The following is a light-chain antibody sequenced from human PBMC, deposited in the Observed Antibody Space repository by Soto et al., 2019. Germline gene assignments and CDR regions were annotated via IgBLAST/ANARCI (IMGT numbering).Light chain of an antibody. CDR1: SSDVGNYNF. CDR2: DVS. J-gene: IGLJ1*01. V-gene: IGLV2-14*03. Sequence: QSALTQPASVSGSPGQSIAISCTGTSSDVGNYNFVSWYQQHPGKAPKLMIYDVSNRPSGISNRFSGSKSGNTASLTISGLQAEDEADYYCCSYTTSSTYVFATGTKVTVL. CDR3: CSYTTSSTYV.